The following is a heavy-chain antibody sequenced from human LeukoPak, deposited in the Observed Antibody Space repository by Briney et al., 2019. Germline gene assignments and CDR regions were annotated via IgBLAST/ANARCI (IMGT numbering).Heavy chain of an antibody. CDR1: GYSISSGYY. V-gene: IGHV4-38-2*02. D-gene: IGHD3-22*01. CDR2: IYHSGST. J-gene: IGHJ4*02. Sequence: SETLSLTCTVSGYSISSGYYWGWIRQPPGKGLESIGSIYHSGSTYYNPSLKSRVTISVDTSKNQFSLKLSSVTAADTAVYYCARAPPHQDYYDSSGSYYYFDYWGQGTLVTVSS. CDR3: ARAPPHQDYYDSSGSYYYFDY.